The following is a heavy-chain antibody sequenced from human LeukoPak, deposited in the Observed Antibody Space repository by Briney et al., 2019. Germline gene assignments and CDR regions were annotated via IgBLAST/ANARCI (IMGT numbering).Heavy chain of an antibody. CDR2: IYYSGNT. CDR1: GDSISSGDYY. CDR3: ARGRRSISLFSAFRYFDL. J-gene: IGHJ2*01. V-gene: IGHV4-30-4*01. D-gene: IGHD3-3*02. Sequence: PSETLSLTCTVSGDSISSGDYYWSWIRQPPGKGLEWIGYIYYSGNTYYNPSLKSRVTISVDTSKNQFSLKLSSVTAADTAVYYCARGRRSISLFSAFRYFDLWGRGTLVTVSS.